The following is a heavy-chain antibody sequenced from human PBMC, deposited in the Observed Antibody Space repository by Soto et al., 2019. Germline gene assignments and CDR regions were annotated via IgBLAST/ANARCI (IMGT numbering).Heavy chain of an antibody. V-gene: IGHV3-23*01. CDR1: GFTFSSYA. J-gene: IGHJ2*01. D-gene: IGHD6-13*01. CDR3: AKAYSSIWSHWYFDL. CDR2: IGGDGGST. Sequence: PGGSLRLSCAASGFTFSSYAMNWVRQAPGKGLEWVSLIGGDGGSTYYADSVRGRFTISRDNSKNTLYLQMNSLRAEDTAIYYCAKAYSSIWSHWYFDLWGLGTLVTVSS.